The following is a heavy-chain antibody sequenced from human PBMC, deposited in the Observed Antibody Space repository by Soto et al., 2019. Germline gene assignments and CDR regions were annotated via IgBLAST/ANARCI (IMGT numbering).Heavy chain of an antibody. Sequence: SGGSLRLSCAASGFTFSSYAMSWVRQAPGKGLEWVSAISGSGGSTYYADSVKGRFTISRDNSKNTLYLQMNSLRAEDTAVYYCAKDQYYDFWSGYSDFDYWGQGTLVTVSS. V-gene: IGHV3-23*01. CDR3: AKDQYYDFWSGYSDFDY. J-gene: IGHJ4*02. CDR2: ISGSGGST. CDR1: GFTFSSYA. D-gene: IGHD3-3*01.